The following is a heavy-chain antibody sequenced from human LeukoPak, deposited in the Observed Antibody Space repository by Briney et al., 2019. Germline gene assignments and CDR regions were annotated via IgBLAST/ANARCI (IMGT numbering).Heavy chain of an antibody. Sequence: ASVKVSCKASGYTFANYGFSWVRQAPGQGLEWMGWINTYTGNTNYSQNFQGRVTMTTDASTNTAYMELRSLRSDDTAVYYCARDFLFGGKSHDPEGIDSWGQGTLVTVSS. J-gene: IGHJ4*02. V-gene: IGHV1-18*01. CDR2: INTYTGNT. CDR1: GYTFANYG. D-gene: IGHD4-23*01. CDR3: ARDFLFGGKSHDPEGIDS.